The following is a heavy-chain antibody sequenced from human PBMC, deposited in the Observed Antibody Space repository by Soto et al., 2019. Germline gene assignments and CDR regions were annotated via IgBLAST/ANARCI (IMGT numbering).Heavy chain of an antibody. Sequence: QVQLQESGPGLVKPSETLSLTCTVSGDSISGYYWSWIRQPPGKGLEWIGYIYYSGSTNYNPSLKSRVTMSVDTSKDQFSLKLSSVTAADTAVYYCARERLFCPGGSCYCYFDYWGQGTLVTVSS. CDR3: ARERLFCPGGSCYCYFDY. J-gene: IGHJ4*02. CDR1: GDSISGYY. D-gene: IGHD2-15*01. CDR2: IYYSGST. V-gene: IGHV4-59*01.